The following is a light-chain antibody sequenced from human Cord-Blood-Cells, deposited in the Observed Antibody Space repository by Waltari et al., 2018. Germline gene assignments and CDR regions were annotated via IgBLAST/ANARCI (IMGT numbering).Light chain of an antibody. V-gene: IGKV1-39*01. J-gene: IGKJ1*01. CDR1: QSISSY. CDR3: EQSYSTPPT. Sequence: DIPMTQSPTSLSASVGDRVTITCRASQSISSYLNWYQQKPGKAPKLLIYAASSLQSRVRSRFSGRGSATDFTLTISSLQPEDYATYYSEQSYSTPPTSGRGTKVEVK. CDR2: AAS.